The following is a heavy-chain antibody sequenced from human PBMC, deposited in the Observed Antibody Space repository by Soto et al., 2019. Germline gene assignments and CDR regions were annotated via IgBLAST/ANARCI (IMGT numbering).Heavy chain of an antibody. D-gene: IGHD2-2*01. CDR1: GYTFTSYG. J-gene: IGHJ4*02. CDR3: AKLPAAQSYFDF. CDR2: ISAYNGNT. V-gene: IGHV1-18*01. Sequence: ASVKVSCKASGYTFTSYGISWVRQAPGQGLEWMGWISAYNGNTNYAQKLQGRVTMTTDTSTSTAYMELRSLRSDDTAVYYCAKLPAAQSYFDFWGQGTLVTVSS.